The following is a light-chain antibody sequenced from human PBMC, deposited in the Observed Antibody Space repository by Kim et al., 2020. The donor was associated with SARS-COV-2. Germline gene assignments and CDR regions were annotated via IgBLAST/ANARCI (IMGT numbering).Light chain of an antibody. Sequence: LSPEERAPLSSRASQSVSSYFAWYQQKSGQAPRLLIYDASNRATGIPTRFSGSGSGTDFTLTISSLEPEDFAVYYCQHRNSWPLTFGGGTKVDIK. CDR2: DAS. J-gene: IGKJ4*01. CDR1: QSVSSY. V-gene: IGKV3-11*01. CDR3: QHRNSWPLT.